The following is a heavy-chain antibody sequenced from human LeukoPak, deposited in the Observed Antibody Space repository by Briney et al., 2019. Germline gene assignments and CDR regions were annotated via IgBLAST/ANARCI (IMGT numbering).Heavy chain of an antibody. D-gene: IGHD4-11*01. Sequence: GKSLRLSCAASGFIFSHYVMHWVRQAPGKGLEWVAVIWSDATNRFYGASVKGRFTISRDNSQNTVFLQMNSLRAEDTAIYYCARDAQRGFDYSNSLEYWGHGTLVTVSS. CDR1: GFIFSHYV. CDR3: ARDAQRGFDYSNSLEY. J-gene: IGHJ4*01. CDR2: IWSDATNR. V-gene: IGHV3-33*01.